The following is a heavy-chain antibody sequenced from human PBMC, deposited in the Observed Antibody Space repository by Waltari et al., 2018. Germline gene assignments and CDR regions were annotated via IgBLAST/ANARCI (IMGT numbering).Heavy chain of an antibody. CDR2: ISFDESNE. CDR1: ASSFSTYA. V-gene: IGHV3-30*18. CDR3: AKGGHYDFWSGYYMDV. J-gene: IGHJ6*03. Sequence: QVQLVESGGGVVQPGMSLRLSCAASASSFSTYAMHWVRQAPGRGLEWLAVISFDESNEYYADSVKGRFTISKDSSKNTLYLRMSSLRADDTAVYYCAKGGHYDFWSGYYMDVWGKGTTVTVSS. D-gene: IGHD3-3*01.